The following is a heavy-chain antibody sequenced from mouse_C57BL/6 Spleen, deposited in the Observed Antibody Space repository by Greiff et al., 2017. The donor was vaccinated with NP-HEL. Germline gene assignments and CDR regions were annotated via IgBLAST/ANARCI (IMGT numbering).Heavy chain of an antibody. Sequence: VHLVESGAELARPGASVKLSCKASGYTFTSYGISWVKQRTGQGLEWIGEIYPRSGNTYYNEKFKGKATLTADKSSSTAYMELRSLTSEDSAVYFCASYYYGSFYYFDYWGQGTTLTVSS. CDR2: IYPRSGNT. J-gene: IGHJ2*01. D-gene: IGHD1-1*01. CDR3: ASYYYGSFYYFDY. CDR1: GYTFTSYG. V-gene: IGHV1-81*01.